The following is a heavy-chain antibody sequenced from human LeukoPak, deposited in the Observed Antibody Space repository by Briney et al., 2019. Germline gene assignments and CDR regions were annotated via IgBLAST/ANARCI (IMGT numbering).Heavy chain of an antibody. CDR3: ARLGFSNSGSYLAPSDY. J-gene: IGHJ4*02. CDR2: IYYSGRT. D-gene: IGHD1-26*01. Sequence: PSETLSLTCTVSGGSISSYYWSWIRQPPGKGLEWIGSIYYSGRTNYNPSLKSRVTVSVDTSKNQFSLKLSSVTAADTAVYYCARLGFSNSGSYLAPSDYWGQGTLVTVSS. CDR1: GGSISSYY. V-gene: IGHV4-59*08.